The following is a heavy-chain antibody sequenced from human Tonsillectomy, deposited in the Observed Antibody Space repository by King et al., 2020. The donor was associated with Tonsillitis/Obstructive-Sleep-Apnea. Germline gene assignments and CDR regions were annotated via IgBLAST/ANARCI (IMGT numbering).Heavy chain of an antibody. CDR3: ARGTAIFRVVPDAFDI. Sequence: QLVQSGAEVKKPGSSVKVSCKTSGGAFSNYGISWVRQAPGQGLEWMGGFLPLFGSSNYAQKFQDRFTITADESTSTVYMEFIRLRSEDTAVYYCARGTAIFRVVPDAFDIWGQGTTVTVSS. CDR2: FLPLFGSS. CDR1: GGAFSNYG. V-gene: IGHV1-69*01. J-gene: IGHJ3*02. D-gene: IGHD3-3*01.